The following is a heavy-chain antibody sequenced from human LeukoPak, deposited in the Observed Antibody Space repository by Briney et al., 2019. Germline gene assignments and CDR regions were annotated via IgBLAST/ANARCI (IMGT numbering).Heavy chain of an antibody. V-gene: IGHV3-30*03. Sequence: PGGSLRLSCAASGFTFSSYGMHWVRQAPGKGLEWVAVIPYDGSNKYYADSVKGRFTISRDNSKNTLYLQMNSLRAEDTAVYYCARVTYGSGTYGAFDYWGQGTLVTVSS. CDR2: IPYDGSNK. J-gene: IGHJ4*02. D-gene: IGHD3-10*01. CDR1: GFTFSSYG. CDR3: ARVTYGSGTYGAFDY.